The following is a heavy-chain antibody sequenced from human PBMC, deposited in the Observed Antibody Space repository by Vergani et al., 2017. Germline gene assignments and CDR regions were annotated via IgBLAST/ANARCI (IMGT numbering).Heavy chain of an antibody. CDR3: ARAKDGSGSSLMYFDY. J-gene: IGHJ4*02. CDR2: INPNSGGT. V-gene: IGHV1-2*02. Sequence: QVQLVQSGAEVKKPGASVKVSCKASGYTFTSYGISWVRQAPGQGLEWMGWINPNSGGTNYAQKFQGRVTMTRDTSISTAYMELSRLRSDDTAVYYCARAKDGSGSSLMYFDYWGQGTLVTVSS. D-gene: IGHD3-10*01. CDR1: GYTFTSYG.